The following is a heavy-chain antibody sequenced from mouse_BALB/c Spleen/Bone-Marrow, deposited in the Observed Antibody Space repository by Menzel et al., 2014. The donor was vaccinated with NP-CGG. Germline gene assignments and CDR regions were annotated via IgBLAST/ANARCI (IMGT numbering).Heavy chain of an antibody. CDR1: GFNIKDTY. CDR3: ARWEYYAMDY. J-gene: IGHJ4*01. Sequence: VQLQQSGAELVKPGASVKLSCTASGFNIKDTYMHWAKQRPEQGLEWIGRIDPANGNTKYDPKFQGKATITADTSSNTAYLHLSSLTSEDTAVYYCARWEYYAMDYWGQGTSVTVSS. CDR2: IDPANGNT. D-gene: IGHD4-1*01. V-gene: IGHV14-3*02.